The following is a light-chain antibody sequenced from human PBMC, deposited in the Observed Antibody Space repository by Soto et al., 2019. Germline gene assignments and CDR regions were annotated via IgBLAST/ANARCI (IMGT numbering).Light chain of an antibody. CDR2: EGS. Sequence: QSVLTQPASVSGSPGQSITISCTGTSSDIGNYNLVSWYQQHPGKAPKLMIYEGSKRPSGVSNRFSASKSGNTASLTISGLQAEDEADYYCCSFAGSSPSFGGGTMVTVL. CDR3: CSFAGSSPS. CDR1: SSDIGNYNL. V-gene: IGLV2-23*01. J-gene: IGLJ2*01.